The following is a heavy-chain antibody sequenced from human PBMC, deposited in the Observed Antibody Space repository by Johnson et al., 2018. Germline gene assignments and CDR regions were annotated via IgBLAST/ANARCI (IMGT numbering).Heavy chain of an antibody. CDR2: ISWNGGSI. J-gene: IGHJ6*03. V-gene: IGHV3-9*01. D-gene: IGHD1-1*01. CDR3: AKATAADIGTFGTYYYYYYMDV. Sequence: EVQLVESGGGLVQPGRSLRLSCAASGFTFNDYAMHWVRQAPGKGLEWVSGISWNGGSIGYADSVKGRFTISRDNAKNSVYLQMNSVRTDEPALYYCAKATAADIGTFGTYYYYYYMDVWGEGTTVIVAS. CDR1: GFTFNDYA.